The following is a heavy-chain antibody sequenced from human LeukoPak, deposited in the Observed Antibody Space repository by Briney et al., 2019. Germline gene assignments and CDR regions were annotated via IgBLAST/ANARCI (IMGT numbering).Heavy chain of an antibody. CDR1: GYTFTDYY. V-gene: IGHV1-2*02. CDR2: ISSYSGGT. Sequence: ASVKVSCKASGYTFTDYYIHWIRQAPGQGLERMGWISSYSGGTTYAQNFRGRVTMTRDTSISTAYMELSSLRSDDTAVYYCARGGSYTSGYYWGQGTLVTVSS. CDR3: ARGGSYTSGYY. J-gene: IGHJ4*02. D-gene: IGHD5-18*01.